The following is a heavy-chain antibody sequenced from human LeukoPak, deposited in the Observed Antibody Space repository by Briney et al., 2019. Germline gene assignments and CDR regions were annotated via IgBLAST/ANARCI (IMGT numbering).Heavy chain of an antibody. D-gene: IGHD3-22*01. Sequence: SSETLSLTCAVYGGPFSGYYWSWIRQPPGKGLEWIGEINHSGSTNYNPSLKSRVTISVDTSKNQFPLKLSSVTAADTAVYYCARRYYDSSGYFDYWGQGTLVTVSS. CDR3: ARRYYDSSGYFDY. V-gene: IGHV4-34*01. CDR1: GGPFSGYY. J-gene: IGHJ4*02. CDR2: INHSGST.